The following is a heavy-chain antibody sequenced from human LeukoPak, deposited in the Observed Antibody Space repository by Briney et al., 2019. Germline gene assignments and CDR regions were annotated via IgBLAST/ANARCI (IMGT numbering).Heavy chain of an antibody. CDR1: GFTFSDKY. CDR3: AGLFPTVTPWFDP. V-gene: IGHV3-11*01. Sequence: GGSLRLSCAASGFTFSDKYMTWIRQAPGKGLEWLAHIDGSGSTMYYANSVKGRFTISRDNRKKSLSLQLNSLRAGDTAIYCCAGLFPTVTPWFDPWCQGTLVTVSS. D-gene: IGHD4-17*01. CDR2: IDGSGSTM. J-gene: IGHJ5*02.